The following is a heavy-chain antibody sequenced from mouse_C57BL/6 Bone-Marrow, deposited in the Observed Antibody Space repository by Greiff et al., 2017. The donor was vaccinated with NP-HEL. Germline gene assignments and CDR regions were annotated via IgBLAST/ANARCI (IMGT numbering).Heavy chain of an antibody. CDR3: ARKYGSSPSWYFDV. V-gene: IGHV1-82*01. Sequence: VQLQQSGPELVKPGASVKISCKASGYAFSSSWMNWVKQRPGKGLEWIGRIYPGDGDTNYNGKFKGKATLTADKSSSTAYMQRSSLTSEDSAVYFCARKYGSSPSWYFDVWGTGTTVTVSS. CDR2: IYPGDGDT. CDR1: GYAFSSSW. D-gene: IGHD1-1*01. J-gene: IGHJ1*03.